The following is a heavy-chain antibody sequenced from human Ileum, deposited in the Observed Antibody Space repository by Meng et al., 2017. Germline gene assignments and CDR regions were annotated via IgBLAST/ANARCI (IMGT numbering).Heavy chain of an antibody. Sequence: HVHRQYPGPARLWPSETLSLLCTVSGGSVSRAGYQWGWIRPPPGKGLEWIGYASTNYNPSLKSRVTISLDTSRNQFSLSLSSVTAADTAVYYCARDHMGSLDYWGQGILVTVSS. CDR3: ARDHMGSLDY. CDR1: GGSVSRAGYQ. J-gene: IGHJ4*02. V-gene: IGHV4-61*08. D-gene: IGHD1-26*01. CDR2: AST.